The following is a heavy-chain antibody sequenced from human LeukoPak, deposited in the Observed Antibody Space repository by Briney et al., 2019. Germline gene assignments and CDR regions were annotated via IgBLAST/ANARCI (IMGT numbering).Heavy chain of an antibody. CDR1: GGSISSYY. J-gene: IGHJ6*02. D-gene: IGHD3-22*01. Sequence: SETLSLTCTVSGGSISSYYWSWIRQPAGKGLEWTGRIYTSGSTNYNPSLKSRVTMSVDTSKNQFSLKLSSVTAADTAVYYRARDGYDSSGYYSHYYGMDVWGQGTTVTVSS. CDR2: IYTSGST. V-gene: IGHV4-4*07. CDR3: ARDGYDSSGYYSHYYGMDV.